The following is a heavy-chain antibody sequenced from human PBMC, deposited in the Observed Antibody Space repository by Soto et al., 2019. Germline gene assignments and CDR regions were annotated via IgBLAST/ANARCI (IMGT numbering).Heavy chain of an antibody. J-gene: IGHJ5*02. V-gene: IGHV4-39*01. CDR2: IYYSGST. CDR3: ARHGVSSGWFPNNWFDP. Sequence: TSETLSLTCTVSGGSISSSSYYWGWIRQPPGKGLEWIGSIYYSGSTYYNPSLKSRVTISVDTSKNQFSLKLSSVTAADTAVYYCARHGVSSGWFPNNWFDPWGQGTLVTVSS. CDR1: GGSISSSSYY. D-gene: IGHD6-19*01.